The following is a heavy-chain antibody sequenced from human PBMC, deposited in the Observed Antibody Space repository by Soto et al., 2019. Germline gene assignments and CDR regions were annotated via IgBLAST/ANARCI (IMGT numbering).Heavy chain of an antibody. Sequence: EALKISCKASGFNFGGSWIGWVRQMPGKGLEWMGIIYPGDSDTRYSPSFQGQVTISADKSISTAYLQWRSLKPSDTAKYYGARGGLLGATPDDCGQGTRVIVSS. D-gene: IGHD1-26*01. V-gene: IGHV5-51*01. CDR1: GFNFGGSW. J-gene: IGHJ4*02. CDR3: ARGGLLGATPDD. CDR2: IYPGDSDT.